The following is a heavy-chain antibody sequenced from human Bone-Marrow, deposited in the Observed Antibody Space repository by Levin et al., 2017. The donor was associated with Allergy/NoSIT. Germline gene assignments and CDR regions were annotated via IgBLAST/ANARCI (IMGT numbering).Heavy chain of an antibody. CDR3: ARLKYDSSGYFLDC. J-gene: IGHJ4*02. V-gene: IGHV3-48*03. CDR1: GFTLSSYE. Sequence: GGSLRLSCAASGFTLSSYEMNWVRQAPGKGLEWVSYIGSGGTTIFYAGSVKGRFTISRDSAKNSLFLQMHSLRAEDTAVYYCARLKYDSSGYFLDCRGQGTLVTVSS. CDR2: IGSGGTTI. D-gene: IGHD3-22*01.